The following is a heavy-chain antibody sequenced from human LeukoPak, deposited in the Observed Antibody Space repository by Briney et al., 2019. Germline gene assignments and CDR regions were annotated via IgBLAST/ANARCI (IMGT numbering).Heavy chain of an antibody. Sequence: GGSLRLSCAASGFTFSSYSMNWVRQAPGKGLEWVSSISSSSSYIYYADSVKGRFTISRDNAKNSLYMQMNRLRAEDTAVYYCARAPYYYDSSGSYFDYWGQGTLVTVSS. CDR1: GFTFSSYS. J-gene: IGHJ4*02. V-gene: IGHV3-21*01. CDR3: ARAPYYYDSSGSYFDY. D-gene: IGHD3-22*01. CDR2: ISSSSSYI.